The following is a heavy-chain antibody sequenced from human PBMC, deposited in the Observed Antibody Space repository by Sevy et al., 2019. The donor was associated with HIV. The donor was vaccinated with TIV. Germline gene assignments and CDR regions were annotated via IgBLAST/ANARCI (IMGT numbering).Heavy chain of an antibody. Sequence: SETLSLTCTVSGGSVSSGSYDWSWIRQPQGKGLEWIGYIYYSGSTNYNPSLKSRVTISVDTSKNQFSLKLSSVTAADTAVYYCATGEAYYYDSSGSFQHWGQGTLVTVSS. J-gene: IGHJ1*01. CDR1: GGSVSSGSYD. CDR3: ATGEAYYYDSSGSFQH. CDR2: IYYSGST. D-gene: IGHD3-22*01. V-gene: IGHV4-61*01.